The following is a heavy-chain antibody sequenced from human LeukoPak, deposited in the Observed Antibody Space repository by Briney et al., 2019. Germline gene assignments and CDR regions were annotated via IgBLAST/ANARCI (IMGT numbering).Heavy chain of an antibody. CDR1: GYTFTNYG. D-gene: IGHD1-1*01. V-gene: IGHV1-18*01. CDR2: ISGHNDNA. CDR3: ARDGNDVMDY. Sequence: ASVTVSCKASGYTFTNYGIRWVRQAPGQGLEWVGWISGHNDNAHYAQKLQGRVTMTRETSTSTVYMELRSLSSDDTAIYYCARDGNDVMDYWGQGTLVTVSS. J-gene: IGHJ4*02.